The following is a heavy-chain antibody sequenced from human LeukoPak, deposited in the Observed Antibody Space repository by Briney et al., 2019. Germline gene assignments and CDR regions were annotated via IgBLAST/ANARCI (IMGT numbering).Heavy chain of an antibody. D-gene: IGHD2-2*01. Sequence: GGSLRLSCAASGFTFSSYEMNWVRPAPGKGLEWVSYISSSGSTIYYADSVKGRFTISRDNAKNSLYLQMNSLRAEDTAVYYCARSGYCSSTSCSALWGQGTLVTVSS. J-gene: IGHJ4*02. CDR3: ARSGYCSSTSCSAL. CDR2: ISSSGSTI. CDR1: GFTFSSYE. V-gene: IGHV3-48*03.